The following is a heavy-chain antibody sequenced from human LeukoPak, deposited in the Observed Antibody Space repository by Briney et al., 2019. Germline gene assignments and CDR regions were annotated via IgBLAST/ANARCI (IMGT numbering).Heavy chain of an antibody. V-gene: IGHV4-34*01. Sequence: SETLSLTCAVYGGSFSGYYWSWIRQPPGKGLEWIGEINHSGSTNYNPSLKSRVTISVDTSKSQFSLKLSSVTAADTAVYYCATSRGVVVVAATQAFDIWGQGTMVTVSS. CDR3: ATSRGVVVVAATQAFDI. D-gene: IGHD2-15*01. CDR2: INHSGST. CDR1: GGSFSGYY. J-gene: IGHJ3*02.